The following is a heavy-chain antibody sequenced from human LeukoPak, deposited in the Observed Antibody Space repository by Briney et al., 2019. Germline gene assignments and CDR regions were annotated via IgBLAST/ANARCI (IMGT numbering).Heavy chain of an antibody. CDR2: IYYSGST. D-gene: IGHD3-9*01. CDR1: GGSVSSSTYY. Sequence: PSQTLSLTCTVSGGSVSSSTYYWGWIRQPPGKGLEWIGNIYYSGSTYYNPSLTSRVTMSVDTSNNQFSLKMHSVTAADTAVYYCARLSKGRFFDYIFDYWGQGTLATVSS. J-gene: IGHJ4*02. V-gene: IGHV4-39*01. CDR3: ARLSKGRFFDYIFDY.